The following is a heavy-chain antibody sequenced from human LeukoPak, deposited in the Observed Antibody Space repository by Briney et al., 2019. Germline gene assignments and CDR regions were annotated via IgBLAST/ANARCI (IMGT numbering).Heavy chain of an antibody. CDR2: IYYSGST. Sequence: SETLSLTCSVSGASISSSGNYWSWIRQHPGKGLEWIGYIYYSGSTYYNPSLKSRLTISVDTSKNYFSLKLSSVTAADTAVYYCARVLGYCSSSSCYGWFDPWGQGTLVTVSS. J-gene: IGHJ5*02. CDR1: GASISSSGNY. V-gene: IGHV4-31*03. CDR3: ARVLGYCSSSSCYGWFDP. D-gene: IGHD2-2*01.